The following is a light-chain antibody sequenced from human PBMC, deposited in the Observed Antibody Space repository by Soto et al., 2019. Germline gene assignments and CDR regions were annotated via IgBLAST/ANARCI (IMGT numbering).Light chain of an antibody. CDR3: AEWDYSPKSHVV. Sequence: QSVLTQPPSASGTPGQRVTISCSGGSSNIGVNPVNWFQQLHEAAPKLLIYNNDQKPSGVPDRFSASKSGTSASLAVSVLLSDDEAFYYCAEWDYSPKSHVVFGGGTKLTVL. CDR2: NND. J-gene: IGLJ2*01. CDR1: SSNIGVNP. V-gene: IGLV1-44*01.